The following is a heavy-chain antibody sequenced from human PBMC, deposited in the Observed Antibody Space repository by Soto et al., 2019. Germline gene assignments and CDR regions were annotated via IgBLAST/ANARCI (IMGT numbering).Heavy chain of an antibody. J-gene: IGHJ4*02. V-gene: IGHV3-30*18. CDR2: ISYDGSNK. CDR3: AKEQGEEGGDYVPLD. D-gene: IGHD4-17*01. CDR1: GFTFSSYG. Sequence: QVQLVESGGGVVQPGRSLRLSCAASGFTFSSYGMHWVRQAPGKGLEWVAVISYDGSNKYYADSVKGRFTISRDNSKNTLYLQMNSLRAEDTAVYYCAKEQGEEGGDYVPLDWGQGTLVTVSS.